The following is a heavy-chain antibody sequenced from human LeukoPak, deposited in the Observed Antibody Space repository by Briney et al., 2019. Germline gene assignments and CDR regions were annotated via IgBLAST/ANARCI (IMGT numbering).Heavy chain of an antibody. J-gene: IGHJ3*02. V-gene: IGHV4-61*01. CDR1: GYSISSGYY. CDR2: IYYSGST. Sequence: SETLSLTCTVSGYSISSGYYWSWIRQPPGKGLEWIGYIYYSGSTNYNPSLKSRVTISVDTSKNQFSLKLSSVTAADTAVYYCARDLGEDDAFDIWGQGTMVTVSS. CDR3: ARDLGEDDAFDI.